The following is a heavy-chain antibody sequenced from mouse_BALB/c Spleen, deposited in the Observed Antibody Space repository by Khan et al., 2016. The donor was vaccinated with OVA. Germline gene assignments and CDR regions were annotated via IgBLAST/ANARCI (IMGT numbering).Heavy chain of an antibody. CDR2: IWGGGST. D-gene: IGHD1-1*02. V-gene: IGHV2-6-5*01. J-gene: IGHJ4*01. CDR1: GFSLTDYG. Sequence: VQLQESGPGLVAPSQSLSITCTVSGFSLTDYGVSWIRQPPGKGLEWLGVIWGGGSTYFNSALNSRLSISKDNSKSQVFLKMNSLQTDDTAMYYCAKGLWSYYFALDYWGQGTPVTVSS. CDR3: AKGLWSYYFALDY.